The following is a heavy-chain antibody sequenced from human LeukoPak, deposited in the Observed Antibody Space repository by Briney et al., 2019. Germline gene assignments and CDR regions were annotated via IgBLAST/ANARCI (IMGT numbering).Heavy chain of an antibody. Sequence: PSETLSLTCRVSGGSISRYYWSWIRQPPGKGLEWIGYINYIGSTNYNPSLKSRVAISVDTSKNQLSLKLSSVTAADAAVYYCARDRVDGDGYLVADAFDIWGQGTMVTVSS. CDR1: GGSISRYY. V-gene: IGHV4-59*01. CDR2: INYIGST. CDR3: ARDRVDGDGYLVADAFDI. J-gene: IGHJ3*02. D-gene: IGHD5-24*01.